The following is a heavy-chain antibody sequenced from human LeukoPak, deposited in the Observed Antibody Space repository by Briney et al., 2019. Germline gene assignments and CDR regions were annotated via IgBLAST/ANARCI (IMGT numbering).Heavy chain of an antibody. V-gene: IGHV4-61*08. D-gene: IGHD5-12*01. CDR3: AREDIAGRVTTILPY. CDR1: GGSISSGDYY. CDR2: ISYNGST. J-gene: IGHJ4*02. Sequence: SETLSLTCTVSGGSISSGDYYWSWIRQPPGKGLEWIGYISYNGSTNYNPSLKSRLTISVDTSKNQFSLNLRSMTAADAGMYYCAREDIAGRVTTILPYWGQGTPVTVSS.